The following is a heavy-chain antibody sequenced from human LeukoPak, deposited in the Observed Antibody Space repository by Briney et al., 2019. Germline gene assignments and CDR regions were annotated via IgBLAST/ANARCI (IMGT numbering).Heavy chain of an antibody. CDR3: AKKGDGYNPAPLDY. D-gene: IGHD5-24*01. J-gene: IGHJ4*02. V-gene: IGHV3-23*01. Sequence: PGGSLRLSCAASGFTFRSYAMTWVRQAPGKGLEWVSAISGSGGSTYYAGSVKGRFTISRDNSKNTLYLQMNSLTAEDTAVYYCAKKGDGYNPAPLDYWGQGTLVTVSS. CDR2: ISGSGGST. CDR1: GFTFRSYA.